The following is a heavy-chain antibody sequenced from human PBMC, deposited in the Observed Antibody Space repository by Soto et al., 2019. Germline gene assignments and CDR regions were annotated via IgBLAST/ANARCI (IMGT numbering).Heavy chain of an antibody. J-gene: IGHJ4*02. V-gene: IGHV3-23*01. D-gene: IGHD3-10*01. Sequence: EVQLLESGGGLVQPGGSLRLSCAASGFTFSSYAMSWVRQAPGKGLEWVSAISGSGGSTYYADSVKGRFTISRDNSKNTLYLQMNSLRAEDTAVYYCAKDLEIWFGELTEVFDYWGQGTLVTVSS. CDR3: AKDLEIWFGELTEVFDY. CDR2: ISGSGGST. CDR1: GFTFSSYA.